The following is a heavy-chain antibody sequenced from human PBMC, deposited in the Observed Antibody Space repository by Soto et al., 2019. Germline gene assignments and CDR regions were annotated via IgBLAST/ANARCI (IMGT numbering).Heavy chain of an antibody. D-gene: IGHD3-10*01. J-gene: IGHJ6*03. V-gene: IGHV4-59*01. CDR3: ARDQELRGTGWDYYHLDV. Sequence: PEETLSLTCSVSGGSISNYYWSWIRQPPGKGLEWIGYIYSSGITHYHPSLKSRVTISVDTSKNQFSLILTSVTAADTAVYYCARDQELRGTGWDYYHLDVWGKGTTVTVSS. CDR2: IYSSGIT. CDR1: GGSISNYY.